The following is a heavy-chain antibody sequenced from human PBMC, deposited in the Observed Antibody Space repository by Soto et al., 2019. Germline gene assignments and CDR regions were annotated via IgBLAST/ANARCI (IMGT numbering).Heavy chain of an antibody. V-gene: IGHV1-69*01. D-gene: IGHD3-10*01. CDR1: GGTFNNYA. CDR2: IIPMFGT. CDR3: ARPNSYGVTFHYYYGMDV. Sequence: QVQLVQSGAEVKRPGSSVKVSCEASGGTFNNYAITWVRQAPGQGLEWMGGIIPMFGTNYAQKFQDRVTIAADESTGTACMELSGLRSEDTAVYFCARPNSYGVTFHYYYGMDVWGQGTTVTVSS. J-gene: IGHJ6*02.